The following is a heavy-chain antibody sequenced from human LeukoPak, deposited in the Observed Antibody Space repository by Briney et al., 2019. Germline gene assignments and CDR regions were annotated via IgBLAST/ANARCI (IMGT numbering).Heavy chain of an antibody. CDR1: GYTFTSYG. CDR3: ARDSRPYYDFWSGYFDY. CDR2: INPNSGGT. Sequence: ASVKVSCTASGYTFTSYGISWVRQAPGQGLEWMGWINPNSGGTNYAQKFQGRVTMTRDTSISTAYMELSRLRSDDTAVYYCARDSRPYYDFWSGYFDYWGQGTLVTVSS. V-gene: IGHV1-2*02. D-gene: IGHD3-3*01. J-gene: IGHJ4*02.